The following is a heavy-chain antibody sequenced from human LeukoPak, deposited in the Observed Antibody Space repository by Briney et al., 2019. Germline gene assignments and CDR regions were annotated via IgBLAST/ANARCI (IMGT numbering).Heavy chain of an antibody. CDR1: GGSISSYY. V-gene: IGHV4-59*01. D-gene: IGHD6-13*01. CDR3: ARDGIAAAHRNWYFDL. Sequence: SETLSLTCTVSGGSISSYYWSWIRQPPGKGLEWIGYIYYSGSTNYNPSLKSRVTVSVDTSKNQFSLKLSSVTAADTAVYYCARDGIAAAHRNWYFDLWGRGTLVTVSS. CDR2: IYYSGST. J-gene: IGHJ2*01.